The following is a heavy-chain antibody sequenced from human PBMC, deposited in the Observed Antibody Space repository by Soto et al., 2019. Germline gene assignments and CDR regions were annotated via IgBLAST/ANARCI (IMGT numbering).Heavy chain of an antibody. J-gene: IGHJ4*02. CDR1: GFTFSSYG. Sequence: HPGGSLRLSCAASGFTFSSYGMHWVRQAPGKGLEWVAVISYDGSNKYYADSVKGRFTISRDSSKNTLYLQMNSLRAEDTAVYYCAKGTHSGSFDYWGQGTLVTVS. CDR2: ISYDGSNK. V-gene: IGHV3-30*18. D-gene: IGHD3-22*01. CDR3: AKGTHSGSFDY.